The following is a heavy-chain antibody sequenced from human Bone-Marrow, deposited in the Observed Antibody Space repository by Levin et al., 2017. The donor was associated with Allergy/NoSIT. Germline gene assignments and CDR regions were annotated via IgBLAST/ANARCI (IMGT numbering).Heavy chain of an antibody. CDR2: IYYSGST. J-gene: IGHJ6*02. D-gene: IGHD2-15*01. CDR3: ARSMGKVVVVAATRFSIDYYGMDV. Sequence: SETLSLTCTVSGGSISSSSYYWGWIRQPPGKGLEWIGSIYYSGSTYYNPSLKSRVTISVDTSKNQFSLKLSSVTAADTAVYYCARSMGKVVVVAATRFSIDYYGMDVWGQGTTVTVSS. CDR1: GGSISSSSYY. V-gene: IGHV4-39*07.